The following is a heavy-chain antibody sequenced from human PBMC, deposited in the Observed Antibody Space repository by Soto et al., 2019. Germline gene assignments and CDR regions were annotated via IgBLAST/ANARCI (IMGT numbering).Heavy chain of an antibody. CDR2: IYYSGST. D-gene: IGHD3-3*01. V-gene: IGHV4-59*01. Sequence: SATLSLTCTVPGGSISSYYWSWIRQAPGKGLEWIGYIYYSGSTNYNPSLKSRVTISVDTSKNQFSLKLSSVTAADTAVYYCARDMTRSGYSDGFDNWGQGTMVT. J-gene: IGHJ3*02. CDR1: GGSISSYY. CDR3: ARDMTRSGYSDGFDN.